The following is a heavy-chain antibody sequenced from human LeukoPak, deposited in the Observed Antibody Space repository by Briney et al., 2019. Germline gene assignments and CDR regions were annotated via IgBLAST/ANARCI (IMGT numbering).Heavy chain of an antibody. V-gene: IGHV4-4*02. D-gene: IGHD3-16*01. Sequence: SETLSLTCAVSGGSISSSNWWGWVRQPPGKGLEWIGEIYHSGSTNYNPSLKSRVTISVDKSKNQFSLKLSSVTAADTAVYYCAARCYDYVWGSPFDYWGQGTLVTVSS. CDR3: AARCYDYVWGSPFDY. CDR2: IYHSGST. CDR1: GGSISSSNW. J-gene: IGHJ4*02.